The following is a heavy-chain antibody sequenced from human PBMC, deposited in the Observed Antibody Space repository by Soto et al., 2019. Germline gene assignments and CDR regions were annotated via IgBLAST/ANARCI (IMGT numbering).Heavy chain of an antibody. CDR2: ISGTGGSS. J-gene: IGHJ2*01. CDR3: AKRAVAGRNWYFDL. V-gene: IGHV3-23*01. Sequence: EVQLLESGGGLVQPGGSLRLSCAASGFTFSTYTMSWVRQGPGKGMECVSAISGTGGSSSYTDSVKGRFTISRDNSKNTLSPQMDSLRAEDTARYYCAKRAVAGRNWYFDLWGRGTLVTLSS. CDR1: GFTFSTYT. D-gene: IGHD6-19*01.